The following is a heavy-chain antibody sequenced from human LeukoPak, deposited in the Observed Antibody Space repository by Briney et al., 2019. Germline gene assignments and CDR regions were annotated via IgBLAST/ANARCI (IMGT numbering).Heavy chain of an antibody. CDR2: INHSGST. CDR1: GGSFSGYY. D-gene: IGHD3-16*02. Sequence: SETLSLTCAVHGGSFSGYYWSWIRQPPGKGLEWIGEINHSGSTNYNPSLKSRVTIPVDTSKNQFSLKLSSVTAADTAVYYCARGKGYDYVWGSYRTRPFDYWGQGTLVTVSS. CDR3: ARGKGYDYVWGSYRTRPFDY. V-gene: IGHV4-34*01. J-gene: IGHJ4*02.